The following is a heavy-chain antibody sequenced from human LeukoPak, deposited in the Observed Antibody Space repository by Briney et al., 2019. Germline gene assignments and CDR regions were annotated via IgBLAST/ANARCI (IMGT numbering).Heavy chain of an antibody. V-gene: IGHV3-49*04. CDR3: TREGGNYYGPDPYYYYGMDV. Sequence: PGGSLRLSCAATGFTFSSYAMSWVRQAPGKGLEWVGFIRSKAYGGTTEYAASVKGRFTISRDDSKSIAYLQMNSLKTEDTAVYYCTREGGNYYGPDPYYYYGMDVWGQGTTVTVSS. J-gene: IGHJ6*02. CDR2: IRSKAYGGTT. CDR1: GFTFSSYA. D-gene: IGHD3-10*01.